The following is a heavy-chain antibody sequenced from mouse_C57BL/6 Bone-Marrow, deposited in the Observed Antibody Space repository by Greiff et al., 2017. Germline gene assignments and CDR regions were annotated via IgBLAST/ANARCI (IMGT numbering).Heavy chain of an antibody. D-gene: IGHD3-2*02. J-gene: IGHJ2*01. V-gene: IGHV1-61*01. CDR3: ARMGTDQAPDY. CDR2: IYPSDSET. CDR1: GYTFTSYW. Sequence: QVQLQQPGAELVRPGSSVKLSCKASGYTFTSYWMAWVKQRPGQGLEWIGNIYPSDSETHYNQKFKDKATLTVDKSSSTAYMQLSSLTSEDSAVYYCARMGTDQAPDYWGQGTTLTVSS.